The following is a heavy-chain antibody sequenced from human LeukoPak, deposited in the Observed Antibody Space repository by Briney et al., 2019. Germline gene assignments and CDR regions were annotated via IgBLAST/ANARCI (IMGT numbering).Heavy chain of an antibody. CDR3: AGDDTVASPYAFDS. CDR2: IYNSGTT. Sequence: SETLSLTCTVSGGSVTSDSYDCTWIRQPPGKGLEWIGYIYNSGTTNFNPSLKSRVTISVDTSKNQFSLNLRFVTAADTAVYYCAGDDTVASPYAFDSWGQGTMVTVSS. D-gene: IGHD4-23*01. V-gene: IGHV4-61*01. J-gene: IGHJ3*02. CDR1: GGSVTSDSYD.